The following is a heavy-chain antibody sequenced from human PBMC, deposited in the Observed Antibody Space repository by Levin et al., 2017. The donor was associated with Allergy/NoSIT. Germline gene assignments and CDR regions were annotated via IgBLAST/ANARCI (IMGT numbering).Heavy chain of an antibody. CDR2: IYPGDSDT. CDR3: ARRCSGGSCYSGYAMDV. V-gene: IGHV5-51*01. J-gene: IGHJ6*02. D-gene: IGHD2-15*01. CDR1: GYSFTNYW. Sequence: GESLKISCKGSGYSFTNYWIAWVRQMPGKGLEWMGIIYPGDSDTKYSPSFQGQVTISADKSISTAYLQWSSLKASDTAMYYCARRCSGGSCYSGYAMDVWGQGTTVTVSS.